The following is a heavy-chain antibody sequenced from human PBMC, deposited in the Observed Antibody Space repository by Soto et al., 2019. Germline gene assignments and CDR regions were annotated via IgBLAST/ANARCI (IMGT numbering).Heavy chain of an antibody. CDR3: ARMRRPYYYDSSGPGDAFDI. CDR1: GGSISSYY. D-gene: IGHD3-22*01. CDR2: IYYSGST. J-gene: IGHJ3*02. V-gene: IGHV4-59*01. Sequence: SETLSLTCTVSGGSISSYYWSWIRQPPGKGPEWIGYIYYSGSTNYNPSLKSRVTISVDTSKNQFSLKLSSVTAADTAVYYCARMRRPYYYDSSGPGDAFDIWGQGTMVTVSS.